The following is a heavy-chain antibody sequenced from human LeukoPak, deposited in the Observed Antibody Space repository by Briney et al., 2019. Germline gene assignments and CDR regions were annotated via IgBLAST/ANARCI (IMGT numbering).Heavy chain of an antibody. CDR3: AKARIWDSSGLWFDY. CDR1: GYTFSSYA. Sequence: GGSLRLSCAGSGYTFSSYAMSWVRQAPGKGLEWVSAISGSGGSTYYADSVKGRFTISRDNSKNTLYLQMNSLRAEDTAVYYCAKARIWDSSGLWFDYWGQGTLVTVSS. CDR2: ISGSGGST. D-gene: IGHD3-22*01. V-gene: IGHV3-23*01. J-gene: IGHJ4*02.